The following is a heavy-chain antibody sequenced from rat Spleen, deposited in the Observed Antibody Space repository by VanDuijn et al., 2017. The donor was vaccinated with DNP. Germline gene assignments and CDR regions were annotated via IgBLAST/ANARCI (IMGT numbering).Heavy chain of an antibody. Sequence: EVQLVESGGGLVQPGRSLKLSCAASGFTFSNYDMAWVRQAPTKGLEWVASISPSGDNTQYRDSVKGRFTISRDNAKRTLYLQMDSLRSEDTATYYCVRHEDSSSHIYGFAYWGQGTLVTVSS. J-gene: IGHJ3*01. CDR3: VRHEDSSSHIYGFAY. V-gene: IGHV5-25*01. CDR2: ISPSGDNT. D-gene: IGHD1-2*01. CDR1: GFTFSNYD.